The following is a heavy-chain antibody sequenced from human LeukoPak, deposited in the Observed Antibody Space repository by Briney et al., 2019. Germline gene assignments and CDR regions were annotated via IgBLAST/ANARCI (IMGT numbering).Heavy chain of an antibody. CDR2: IRSKAYGGTT. J-gene: IGHJ4*02. D-gene: IGHD3-22*01. V-gene: IGHV3-49*04. Sequence: GGSLRLSCVASGFSFTSYWMSWVRQAPGKGLEWVGFIRSKAYGGTTEYAASVKGRFTISRDDSKSIAYLQMNSLKTEDTAVYYCVRGAGYYYDSSGYYWGQGTLVTVSS. CDR3: VRGAGYYYDSSGYY. CDR1: GFSFTSYW.